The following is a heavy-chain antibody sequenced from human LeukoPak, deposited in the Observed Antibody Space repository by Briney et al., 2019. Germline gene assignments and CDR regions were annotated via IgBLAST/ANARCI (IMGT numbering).Heavy chain of an antibody. V-gene: IGHV3-30*18. CDR1: VVILTSFT. J-gene: IGHJ1*01. CDR2: ISYDGSNK. CDR3: AKADSCDVSAASIPVAF. Sequence: PGGSLSLSCALFVVILTSFTIHCVRQAPRKGLEWVAVISYDGSNKYYADSVKGRFTISRDNSKNTLYLQMNSLRVEDTAVYYCAKADSCDVSAASIPVAFWGRGTVVIVSS. D-gene: IGHD2-2*01.